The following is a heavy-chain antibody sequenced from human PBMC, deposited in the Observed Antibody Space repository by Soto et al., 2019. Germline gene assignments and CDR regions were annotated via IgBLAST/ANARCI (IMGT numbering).Heavy chain of an antibody. CDR1: GFTFSTYS. J-gene: IGHJ4*02. CDR2: ILFDGSDK. V-gene: IGHV3-33*06. Sequence: AGGSLRLSCAASGFTFSTYSMHWVRQAPGKGLEWVAIILFDGSDKYYADSVRGRFTISRDNFKNTLYLQMNSLRAEDTAVYYCVKDKPSLDYWGQGTLVTVSS. CDR3: VKDKPSLDY.